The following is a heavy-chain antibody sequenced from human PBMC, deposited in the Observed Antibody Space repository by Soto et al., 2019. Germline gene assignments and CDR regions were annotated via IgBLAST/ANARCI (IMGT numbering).Heavy chain of an antibody. Sequence: EVQLVESGGGLVEPGGSLRLSCAASGFSLSNVWMDWVRQAPGKGLEWVGRIKSKSDGGTTDCAAPVKGRFTISRDDSQNTIYLQMNSLKIEDTAVYYCTRDIGTGTPFDPWGQGTLVTVSS. V-gene: IGHV3-15*07. J-gene: IGHJ5*02. CDR2: IKSKSDGGTT. CDR1: GFSLSNVW. CDR3: TRDIGTGTPFDP. D-gene: IGHD1-7*01.